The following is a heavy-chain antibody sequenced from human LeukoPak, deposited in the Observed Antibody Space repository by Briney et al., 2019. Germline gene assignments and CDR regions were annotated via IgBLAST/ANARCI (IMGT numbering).Heavy chain of an antibody. CDR3: AREEGGKLGIDYYFDY. V-gene: IGHV3-21*01. CDR2: ISTSSIYI. Sequence: GSLRLSCAASGFTFSSYSMNWVRQAPGKGLEWVSSISTSSIYIYYTDSVKGRFTISRDNAKNSLYLQMNSLRAEDTAVYYCAREEGGKLGIDYYFDYWGQGTLVTVSS. J-gene: IGHJ4*02. D-gene: IGHD7-27*01. CDR1: GFTFSSYS.